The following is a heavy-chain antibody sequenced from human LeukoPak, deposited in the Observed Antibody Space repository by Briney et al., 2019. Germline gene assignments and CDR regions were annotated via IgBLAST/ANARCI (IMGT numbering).Heavy chain of an antibody. V-gene: IGHV1-18*01. D-gene: IGHD2-21*02. J-gene: IGHJ4*02. CDR3: ARDRAYCGGDCYLGDFDY. CDR2: ISAYNGNT. Sequence: ASVKVSCKASGYTFTSYGISWVRQAPGQGLEWMGWISAYNGNTNYAQKLQGRVTMTTDTSTSTAYMELRSLRSDDTAVYYCARDRAYCGGDCYLGDFDYWGQGTLVTVSS. CDR1: GYTFTSYG.